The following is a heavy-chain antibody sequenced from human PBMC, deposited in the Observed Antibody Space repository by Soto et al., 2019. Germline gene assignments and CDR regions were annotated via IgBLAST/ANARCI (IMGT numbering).Heavy chain of an antibody. Sequence: SETLSLTCTVSGGSISSYYWSWIRQPPGKGLEWIGYIYYSGSTNYNPSLKSRVTISVDTSKNQFSLKLSSVTAADTAVYYCARQGVYGDYVAFDIWGQGTMITVSS. CDR3: ARQGVYGDYVAFDI. D-gene: IGHD4-17*01. CDR1: GGSISSYY. J-gene: IGHJ3*02. V-gene: IGHV4-59*08. CDR2: IYYSGST.